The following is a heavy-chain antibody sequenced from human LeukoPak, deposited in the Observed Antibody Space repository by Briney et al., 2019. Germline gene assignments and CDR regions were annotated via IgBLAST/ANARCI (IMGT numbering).Heavy chain of an antibody. Sequence: PSQTLSLTCAVSGGSISSGGYCWGWIRQPPGKGLEWIVYIYHSGSTYYHPSLKSRVTISVDRSENQFSLKMSAVTAADTAVYYCARGRPVGGLLVGWFDRWGQGTLVTVS. CDR3: ARGRPVGGLLVGWFDR. D-gene: IGHD3-16*01. CDR1: GGSISSGGYC. V-gene: IGHV4-30-2*01. CDR2: IYHSGST. J-gene: IGHJ5*02.